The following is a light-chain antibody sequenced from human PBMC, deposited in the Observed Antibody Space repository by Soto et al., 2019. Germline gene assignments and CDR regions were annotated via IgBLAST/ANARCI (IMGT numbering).Light chain of an antibody. V-gene: IGLV4-60*02. CDR1: SGHSSYI. CDR3: ETWDSNTHTV. CDR2: LEGSGSY. Sequence: QSVLTQSSSASASLGSSVKLTYTLSSGHSSYIIAWHQQQPGKAPRYLMKLEGSGSYNKGCGVPDRFSGSSSGADRYLTISNLQFEDEADYYCETWDSNTHTVFGGGTKLTVL. J-gene: IGLJ3*02.